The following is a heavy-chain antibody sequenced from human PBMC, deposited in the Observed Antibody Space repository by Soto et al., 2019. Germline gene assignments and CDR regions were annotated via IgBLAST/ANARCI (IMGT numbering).Heavy chain of an antibody. CDR2: INHSGST. CDR1: GGSFSGYY. Sequence: KTSETLSLTCAVYGGSFSGYYWSWIRQPPGKGLEWIGEINHSGSTNYNPSLKSRVTISVDTSKNQFSPKLSSVTAADTAVYYCASGTYGDFSFDYWGQGTLVTVSS. J-gene: IGHJ4*02. CDR3: ASGTYGDFSFDY. D-gene: IGHD4-17*01. V-gene: IGHV4-34*01.